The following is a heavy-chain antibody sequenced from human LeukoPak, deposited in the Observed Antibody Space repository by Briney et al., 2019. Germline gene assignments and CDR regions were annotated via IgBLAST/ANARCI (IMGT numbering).Heavy chain of an antibody. CDR3: ARGGLYQLLKDYYYMDV. CDR1: GYTFTSYD. D-gene: IGHD2-2*01. J-gene: IGHJ6*03. CDR2: MNPNSGNT. V-gene: IGHV1-8*01. Sequence: ASVKVSCKASGYTFTSYDINWVRQATGQGVEWMGWMNPNSGNTGYARKFQGRVTMTRNTSISTAYMELSSLRSEDTAVYYCARGGLYQLLKDYYYMDVWGKGTTVTVSS.